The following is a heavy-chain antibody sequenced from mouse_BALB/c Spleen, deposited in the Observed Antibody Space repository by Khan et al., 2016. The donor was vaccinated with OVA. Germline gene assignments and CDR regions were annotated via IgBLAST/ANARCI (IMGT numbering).Heavy chain of an antibody. CDR3: ARGRAY. J-gene: IGHJ3*01. D-gene: IGHD3-3*01. CDR2: ISYSGRT. CDR1: GYSITSDYA. Sequence: EVQLQESGPGLVKPSQSLSLTCTVTGYSITSDYAWNWIRQFPGNKLEWMGYISYSGRTNYTPSLTSRISITRDTSKNQFFLQLNSVTTEDTATYYCARGRAYWGQGTLVTVSA. V-gene: IGHV3-2*02.